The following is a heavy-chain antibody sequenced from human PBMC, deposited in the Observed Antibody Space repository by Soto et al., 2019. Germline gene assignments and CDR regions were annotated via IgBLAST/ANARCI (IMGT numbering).Heavy chain of an antibody. CDR2: ISVYSGNT. V-gene: IGHV1-18*04. Sequence: ASVKVSCKPSGYTFNTYGISWVRQAPGQGLEWMGWISVYSGNTDYVQKFQDRLTMTTDASTSTAYMELRSLRSDDAAMYYCARELGVDRPRLYCSGGSCYYNWFDPWGQGTLVTVSS. CDR1: GYTFNTYG. J-gene: IGHJ5*02. CDR3: ARELGVDRPRLYCSGGSCYYNWFDP. D-gene: IGHD2-15*01.